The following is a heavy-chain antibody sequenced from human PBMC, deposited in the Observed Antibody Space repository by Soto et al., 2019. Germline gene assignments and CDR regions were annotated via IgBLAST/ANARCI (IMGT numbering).Heavy chain of an antibody. CDR2: IYWDDDK. CDR3: AHSRCGGDCLQSYSSHYYFGMDV. Sequence: QITLKESGPPLVKPTQTLTLTCTFSGFSLSTGGVGVGWIRQPPGKALEWLALIYWDDDKRYSPSLKSRLTLTKDTSKNPVVLTMTNMDPVDTATYYCAHSRCGGDCLQSYSSHYYFGMDVWGQGTTVTVSS. V-gene: IGHV2-5*02. J-gene: IGHJ6*02. D-gene: IGHD2-21*02. CDR1: GFSLSTGGVG.